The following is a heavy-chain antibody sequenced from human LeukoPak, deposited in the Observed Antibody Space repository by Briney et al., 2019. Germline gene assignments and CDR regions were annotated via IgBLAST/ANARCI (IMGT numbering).Heavy chain of an antibody. D-gene: IGHD6-19*01. Sequence: GGSLRLSCAASGFTFNSYAIHWVRQAPGKGLEWVAVISYDGSNKYYAESVKGRFTISRDNSKNTLYLQLNSLRPDDTAVYYCARGTRGWYYSDYWGQGTLVTVSS. V-gene: IGHV3-30*04. CDR1: GFTFNSYA. CDR3: ARGTRGWYYSDY. CDR2: ISYDGSNK. J-gene: IGHJ4*02.